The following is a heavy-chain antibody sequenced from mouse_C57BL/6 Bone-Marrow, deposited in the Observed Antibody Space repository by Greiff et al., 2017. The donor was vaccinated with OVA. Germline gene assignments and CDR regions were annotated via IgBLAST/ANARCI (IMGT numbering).Heavy chain of an antibody. Sequence: VQLQQSGAELVRPGTSVKVSCKASGYAFTNYLIEWVKQRPGQGLEWIGVINPGSGGTNYNEKFKGKATLTVDKSSSTAYMQLSSLTSEDSAVYYCALMITFDYWGQGTTLTVSS. J-gene: IGHJ2*01. CDR3: ALMITFDY. CDR1: GYAFTNYL. V-gene: IGHV1-54*01. D-gene: IGHD2-4*01. CDR2: INPGSGGT.